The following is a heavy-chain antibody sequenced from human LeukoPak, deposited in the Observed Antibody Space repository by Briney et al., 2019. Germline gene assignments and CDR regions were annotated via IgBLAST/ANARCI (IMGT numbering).Heavy chain of an antibody. CDR2: IYHGGST. CDR1: GYSISSGYY. J-gene: IGHJ4*02. Sequence: SETLSLTCTVSGYSISSGYYWGWIRQPPGKGLEWIGSIYHGGSTYYNPSLKSRVTISVDTSKNQFSLKLSSVTAADTAVYYCAREHGSGHRDYWGQGTLVTVSS. D-gene: IGHD3-10*01. V-gene: IGHV4-38-2*02. CDR3: AREHGSGHRDY.